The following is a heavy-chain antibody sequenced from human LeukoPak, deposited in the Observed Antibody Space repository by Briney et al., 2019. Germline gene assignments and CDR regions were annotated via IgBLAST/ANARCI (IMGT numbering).Heavy chain of an antibody. Sequence: GESLKISCKGSGYTFTTYWIAWVRQMPGKGLEWMGIIYPGDSGTRYSPSFQGQVTISADKSVSTAYLQWSRLKASDTAMYYCARGHCSSTSCSGDAFDIWGRGTMVTVSS. D-gene: IGHD2-2*01. CDR3: ARGHCSSTSCSGDAFDI. CDR1: GYTFTTYW. V-gene: IGHV5-51*01. J-gene: IGHJ3*02. CDR2: IYPGDSGT.